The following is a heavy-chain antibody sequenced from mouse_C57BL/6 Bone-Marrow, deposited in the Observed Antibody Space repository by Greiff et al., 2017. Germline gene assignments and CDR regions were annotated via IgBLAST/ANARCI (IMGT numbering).Heavy chain of an antibody. CDR2: IRLKSDNYAT. CDR1: GFTFSNYW. D-gene: IGHD1-1*01. V-gene: IGHV6-3*01. J-gene: IGHJ2*01. Sequence: EVHLVESGGGLVQPGGSMKLSCVASGFTFSNYWMNWVRQSPEKGLEWVAQIRLKSDNYATHYAESVKGRFTISRDDSKSSVYLQMNNLRAEDTGIYYCTAGHYYGSSYFDYWGQGTTLTVSS. CDR3: TAGHYYGSSYFDY.